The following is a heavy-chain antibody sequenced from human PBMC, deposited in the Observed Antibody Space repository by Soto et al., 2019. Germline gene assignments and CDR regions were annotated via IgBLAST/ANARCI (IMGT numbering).Heavy chain of an antibody. CDR2: IYYSGSA. V-gene: IGHV4-39*01. CDR3: ARRPLVRGIIPYYFDS. D-gene: IGHD3-10*01. Sequence: QLQLQESGPGLVKPSETLSLTCTVSGGSINNSSFYWGWVRQPPGKRLEWIGSIYYSGSAYYNPSLKSRLTISGDTSKNQLSLNLSSVTAADTAVYFCARRPLVRGIIPYYFDSWGQGTLVTVSS. J-gene: IGHJ4*02. CDR1: GGSINNSSFY.